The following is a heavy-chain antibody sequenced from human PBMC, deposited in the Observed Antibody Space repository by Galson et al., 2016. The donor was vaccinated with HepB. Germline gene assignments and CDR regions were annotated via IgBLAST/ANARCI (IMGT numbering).Heavy chain of an antibody. Sequence: TLSLTCTVSGDSISSGACYWSWIRQHPGKGLEWIGYIFYSGSTYYSPSLKSRVTMSVDTSKNQFSLKLNSVTAADTAVYYCAREIKHSSGRGYFDYWGQGTLATVSS. V-gene: IGHV4-31*03. D-gene: IGHD6-19*01. CDR2: IFYSGST. CDR3: AREIKHSSGRGYFDY. J-gene: IGHJ4*02. CDR1: GDSISSGACY.